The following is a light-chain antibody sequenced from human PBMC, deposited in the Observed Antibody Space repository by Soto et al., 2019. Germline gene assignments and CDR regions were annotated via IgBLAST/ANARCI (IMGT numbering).Light chain of an antibody. CDR1: SSDVGGYNY. CDR3: SSYRDTHNLV. J-gene: IGLJ1*01. V-gene: IGLV2-14*01. CDR2: EVS. Sequence: QPALTRPASVSGSPGQSITISCTGTSSDVGGYNYVSWYQHHPGKAPKLMIYEVSNRPSGVSNRFSGSKSGNTASLTISGLQAEDEADYYCSSYRDTHNLVFGIGTKVTVL.